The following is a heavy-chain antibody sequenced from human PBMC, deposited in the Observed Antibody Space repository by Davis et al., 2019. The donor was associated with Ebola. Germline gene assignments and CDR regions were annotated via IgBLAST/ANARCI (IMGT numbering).Heavy chain of an antibody. CDR2: INHSGST. D-gene: IGHD5-18*01. V-gene: IGHV4-34*01. CDR1: GGSFSGYY. J-gene: IGHJ6*02. Sequence: MPSETLSLTCAVYGGSFSGYYWSWIRQPPGKGLEWIGEINHSGSTNYNPSLKSRVTISVDTSKNQFSLKLSSVTDADTAVYYCARTPALWSVRYYYYDMDVWGQGTTVTVSS. CDR3: ARTPALWSVRYYYYDMDV.